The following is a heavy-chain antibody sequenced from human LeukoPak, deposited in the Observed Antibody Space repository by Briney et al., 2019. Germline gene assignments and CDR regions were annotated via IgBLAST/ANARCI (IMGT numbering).Heavy chain of an antibody. Sequence: GGSLRLSCAASGFSLSGYWMYWVRQAPGKGLMYISRNNGDGSTTNYADVVKGRFTMSRDNVKNTLYLQMNSLRVEDTAVYYCARDPRNVGLAPWGQGTLVTVSS. CDR1: GFSLSGYW. V-gene: IGHV3-74*01. CDR3: ARDPRNVGLAP. J-gene: IGHJ5*02. D-gene: IGHD2-15*01. CDR2: NNGDGSTT.